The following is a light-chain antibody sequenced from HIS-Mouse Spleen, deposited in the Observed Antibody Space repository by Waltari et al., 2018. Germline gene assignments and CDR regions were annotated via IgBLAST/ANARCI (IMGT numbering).Light chain of an antibody. J-gene: IGLJ2*01. V-gene: IGLV2-11*01. CDR1: SRYVGGSNY. CDR2: DVS. CDR3: CSYAGSYTFV. Sequence: QSALTQPRSVSGSPGQSVTISCTGTSRYVGGSNYVSWYQQHPGKAPKLMIYDVSKRPSGVPDRFSGSKSGNTASLTISGLQAEDEADYYCCSYAGSYTFVFGGGTKLTVL.